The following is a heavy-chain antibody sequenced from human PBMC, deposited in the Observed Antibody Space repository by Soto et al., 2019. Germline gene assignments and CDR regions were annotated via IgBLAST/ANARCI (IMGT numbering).Heavy chain of an antibody. D-gene: IGHD2-2*01. V-gene: IGHV3-23*01. Sequence: GGSLRLSSAASGFTFSSYAMSWVHQAPGKGLEWVSAISGSGGTTDYAAPVKGRFTISRDDSKNTLYLQMNSLKTEDTAVYYCARGRGYCSSTSCPYGMDVWGQGTTVTVSS. CDR3: ARGRGYCSSTSCPYGMDV. J-gene: IGHJ6*02. CDR1: GFTFSSYA. CDR2: ISGSGGTT.